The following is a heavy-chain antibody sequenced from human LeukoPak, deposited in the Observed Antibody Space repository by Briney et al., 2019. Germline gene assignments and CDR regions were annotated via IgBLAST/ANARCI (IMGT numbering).Heavy chain of an antibody. D-gene: IGHD4-17*01. CDR3: TRIMTTVTHSFDY. Sequence: GRSLRLSRTASGFTFGDYAMSWVRQAPGKGREWGGFVRSKAYGGTTEYAASVKGRFTISRDDSKSIAYLQMNSLKTEDTAVYYCTRIMTTVTHSFDYWGQGTLVTVSS. CDR2: VRSKAYGGTT. V-gene: IGHV3-49*04. J-gene: IGHJ4*02. CDR1: GFTFGDYA.